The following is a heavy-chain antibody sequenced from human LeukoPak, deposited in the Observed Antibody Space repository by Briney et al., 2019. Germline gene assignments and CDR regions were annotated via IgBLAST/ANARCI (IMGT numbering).Heavy chain of an antibody. J-gene: IGHJ6*02. CDR2: INPRGGST. V-gene: IGHV1-46*01. D-gene: IGHD3-3*01. Sequence: ASVKVSCKASGYTFTSYYMHWVRQAPGQGLEWMGIINPRGGSTSYAQKFQGRVTMTRDTSTSTVYMELSSLRSEDTAVYYCARGPYYDFWSGHSLYGMDVWGQGTTVTVSS. CDR1: GYTFTSYY. CDR3: ARGPYYDFWSGHSLYGMDV.